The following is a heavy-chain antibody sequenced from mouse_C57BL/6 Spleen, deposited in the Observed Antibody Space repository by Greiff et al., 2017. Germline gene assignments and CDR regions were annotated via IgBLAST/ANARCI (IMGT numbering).Heavy chain of an antibody. J-gene: IGHJ3*01. D-gene: IGHD1-1*01. V-gene: IGHV5-9*01. CDR3: ARQDGSSYGWFAY. Sequence: EVMLVDSGGGLVKPGGSLKLSCAASGFTFSSYTMSWVRQTPEKRLEWVATISGGGGNTYYPDSVKGRFTISRDNAKNTLYLQMSSLRSEDTALYYCARQDGSSYGWFAYWGQGTLVTVSA. CDR2: ISGGGGNT. CDR1: GFTFSSYT.